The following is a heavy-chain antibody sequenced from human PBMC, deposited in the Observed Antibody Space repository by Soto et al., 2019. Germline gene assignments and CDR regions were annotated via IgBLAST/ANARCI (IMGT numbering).Heavy chain of an antibody. CDR2: IGSDGGT. Sequence: GGSLRLSCAASGFTFSSHDMHWVRQATGKGLEWVSAIGSDGGTYYLGSVRGRFTISRDNAKKSLYLQMNSLRVGDTALYYCARRFCSAGSCRGIGFDYWGQGTLVTVSS. CDR1: GFTFSSHD. J-gene: IGHJ4*02. V-gene: IGHV3-13*01. CDR3: ARRFCSAGSCRGIGFDY. D-gene: IGHD2-15*01.